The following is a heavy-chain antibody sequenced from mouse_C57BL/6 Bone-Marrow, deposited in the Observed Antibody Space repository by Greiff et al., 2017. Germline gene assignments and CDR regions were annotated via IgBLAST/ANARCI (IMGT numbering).Heavy chain of an antibody. V-gene: IGHV5-6*02. D-gene: IGHD2-3*01. Sequence: DVKLVESGGDLVKPGGSLKLSCAASGFTFSSYGMSWVRQTPDKRLEWVATISSGGSYTYYPDSVKGRFTISRDTAKNTRYLQMSSLKSEDTAMYYCARDVYYGWFAYGGQGTLVTVSA. CDR2: ISSGGSYT. J-gene: IGHJ3*01. CDR3: ARDVYYGWFAY. CDR1: GFTFSSYG.